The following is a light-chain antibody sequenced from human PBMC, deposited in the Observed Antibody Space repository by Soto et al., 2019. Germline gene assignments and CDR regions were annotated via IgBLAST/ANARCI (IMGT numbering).Light chain of an antibody. Sequence: DIVMTQSPDSLAVSLGERATINCKSSQSVLYSSKNKNYLAWYQQKPGQPPKLLIYWASTRESGVPDRFSGSGSWTDFTLTISSLQAGDVAVYYCQQYYSTPPTFGGGTKVEIK. CDR3: QQYYSTPPT. J-gene: IGKJ4*01. CDR2: WAS. V-gene: IGKV4-1*01. CDR1: QSVLYSSKNKNY.